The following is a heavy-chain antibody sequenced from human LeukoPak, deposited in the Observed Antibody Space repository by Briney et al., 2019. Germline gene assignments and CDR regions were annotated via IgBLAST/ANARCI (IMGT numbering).Heavy chain of an antibody. J-gene: IGHJ1*01. CDR2: ITSSGDGT. D-gene: IGHD2-8*02. V-gene: IGHV3-23*01. Sequence: PGGSLRLSCEASGFSFTSYAMHWVRQAPGKGLEWVSSITSSGDGTFYTDSLSGRFTISRDNGKKAVFLQMKSLRRGDSALYFCAKGTDTTGRQNFGIWGQGTLVTVSS. CDR1: GFSFTSYA. CDR3: AKGTDTTGRQNFGI.